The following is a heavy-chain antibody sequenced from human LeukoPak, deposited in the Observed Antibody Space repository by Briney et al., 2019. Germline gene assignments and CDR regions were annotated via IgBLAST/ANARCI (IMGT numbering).Heavy chain of an antibody. Sequence: PGGSLRLSCTTSGFIFRNYWMTWVRQAPGKGLEWVASITHDGSDKYYVDSVKGRFIISRDNGENSLYLQMNSLRVVDTALYYCARAPDSSGWHFDYWGQGTLDSVSS. V-gene: IGHV3-7*01. CDR2: ITHDGSDK. D-gene: IGHD3-22*01. CDR1: GFIFRNYW. CDR3: ARAPDSSGWHFDY. J-gene: IGHJ4*02.